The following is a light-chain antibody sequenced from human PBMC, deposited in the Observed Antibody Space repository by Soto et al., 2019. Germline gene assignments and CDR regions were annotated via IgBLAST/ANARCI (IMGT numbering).Light chain of an antibody. CDR2: VAS. Sequence: EIVLTQSPGTLSLSPGERATLSCRASQSVSSSYLAWYHQKPGQAPRLLIYVASSRAPGIPDRFSGSGSGTDFTLTISRLEPEDFAVYYCQQYGSSPWTFGQGTKVEIK. CDR3: QQYGSSPWT. J-gene: IGKJ1*01. V-gene: IGKV3-20*01. CDR1: QSVSSSY.